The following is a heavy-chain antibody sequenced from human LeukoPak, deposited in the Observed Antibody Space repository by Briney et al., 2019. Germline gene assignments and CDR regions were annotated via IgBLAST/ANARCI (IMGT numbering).Heavy chain of an antibody. CDR2: IWYDGSNK. V-gene: IGHV3-33*01. CDR1: GFTFSRFG. CDR3: ARDPYYYDSSGYYFDY. D-gene: IGHD3-22*01. J-gene: IGHJ4*02. Sequence: PGRSLRLSCAASGFTFSRFGMHWVRQAPGKGLEWVAVIWYDGSNKYYADSVKGRFTISRDNSKNTLYLQMNSLRAEDTAVYYCARDPYYYDSSGYYFDYWGQGTLVTVSS.